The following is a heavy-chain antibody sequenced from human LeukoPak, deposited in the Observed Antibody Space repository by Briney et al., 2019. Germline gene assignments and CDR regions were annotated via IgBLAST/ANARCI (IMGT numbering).Heavy chain of an antibody. CDR3: ARDGCSGTSCYFIDY. J-gene: IGHJ4*02. V-gene: IGHV3-74*01. CDR2: INSDGSST. CDR1: GFNFSSYW. D-gene: IGHD2-2*01. Sequence: QPGGSLRLSCAASGFNFSSYWMHWVRQAPGKGLVWVSRINSDGSSTSYADSVKGRFTISRDNAKNTLYLQMNSLRAEDTAVYYCARDGCSGTSCYFIDYWGQGTLVTVSS.